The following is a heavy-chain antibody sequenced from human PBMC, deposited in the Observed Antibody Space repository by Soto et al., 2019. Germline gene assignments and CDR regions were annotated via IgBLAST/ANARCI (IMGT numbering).Heavy chain of an antibody. D-gene: IGHD3-22*01. Sequence: GTLRLPSASAAFAFSSHEVHSVRQAPSEGLEEGAFIWCDGGKTHYADSVKGRFTIPRDNSKHTMSLQTNSLRAEDTAVDYWAIYYRDYYASRGYFDFDYWGQGTPVTGSS. CDR2: IWCDGGKT. CDR1: AFAFSSHE. J-gene: IGHJ4*02. CDR3: AIYYRDYYASRGYFDFDY. V-gene: IGHV3-30*02.